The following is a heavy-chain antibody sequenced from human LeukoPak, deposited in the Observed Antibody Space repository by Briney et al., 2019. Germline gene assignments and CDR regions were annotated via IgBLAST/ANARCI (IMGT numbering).Heavy chain of an antibody. V-gene: IGHV4-59*01. Sequence: SETLSLTCTVSGGSISGFYWSWLRQPPGEGLEWIAYIYNTGITYYNPSLKSRVTISVDTPKNQFSLRLSSVTAADTAVYYCARDIRDGTQGADWYFDLWGRGTLVTVSS. CDR3: ARDIRDGTQGADWYFDL. CDR1: GGSISGFY. D-gene: IGHD5-24*01. CDR2: IYNTGIT. J-gene: IGHJ2*01.